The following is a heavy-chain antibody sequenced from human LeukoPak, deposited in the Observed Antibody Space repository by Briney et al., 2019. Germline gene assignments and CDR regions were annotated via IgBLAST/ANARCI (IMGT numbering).Heavy chain of an antibody. D-gene: IGHD5-24*01. CDR1: GYTFTGYY. CDR3: ARDSRDGYKY. CDR2: INLNNGRI. J-gene: IGHJ4*02. Sequence: GASVKVSCKASGYTFTGYYMHWVRQAPGQGLEWMGWINLNNGRINYAQNFQGRVTMTRDTSISTAYMELSRLRSDDTAVYYCARDSRDGYKYWGQGTLVTVSS. V-gene: IGHV1-2*02.